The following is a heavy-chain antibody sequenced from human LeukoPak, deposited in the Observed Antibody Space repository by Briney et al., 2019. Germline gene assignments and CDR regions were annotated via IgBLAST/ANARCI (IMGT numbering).Heavy chain of an antibody. V-gene: IGHV3-23*01. CDR2: ISGSGVKT. D-gene: IGHD5-12*01. CDR1: EFTFSNYA. Sequence: GGSLRLSCAASEFTFSNYAMTWVRQAPGKRLEWVSAISGSGVKTYYADSAKGRFTISRDNSKNTLYLQMNSLRVEDTAVYYCVKVRVDSGSDPYYFHYWGQGTLVTVSS. CDR3: VKVRVDSGSDPYYFHY. J-gene: IGHJ4*02.